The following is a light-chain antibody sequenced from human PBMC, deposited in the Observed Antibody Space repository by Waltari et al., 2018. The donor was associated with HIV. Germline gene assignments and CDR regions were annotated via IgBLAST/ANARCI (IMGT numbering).Light chain of an antibody. V-gene: IGKV4-1*01. CDR3: QQFYTTPALT. Sequence: DIILTQSPDSLAVSLGERAIVNCKSSQSLFYGSTNYLAWYQQKPGQPPRLIFYWASTREAGVPDRFSVSGSGTDFARTSTSLQAEDVAVYYCQQFYTTPALTFGGGTRVEVK. CDR1: QSLFYGSTNY. CDR2: WAS. J-gene: IGKJ4*01.